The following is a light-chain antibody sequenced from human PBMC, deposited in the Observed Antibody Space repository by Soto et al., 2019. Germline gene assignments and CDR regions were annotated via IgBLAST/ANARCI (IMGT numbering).Light chain of an antibody. CDR1: SSDVGGYNY. CDR2: EVS. V-gene: IGLV2-14*01. J-gene: IGLJ2*01. CDR3: RSYASSSTLVL. Sequence: QSALTQPASVSGSTGQSITISCTGTSSDVGGYNYVSWYQQHPGKAPKLMIYEVSHRPSGVSDRFSGSKSGNTASLTISGLLAEDEADYYCRSYASSSTLVLFGGGTKVTVL.